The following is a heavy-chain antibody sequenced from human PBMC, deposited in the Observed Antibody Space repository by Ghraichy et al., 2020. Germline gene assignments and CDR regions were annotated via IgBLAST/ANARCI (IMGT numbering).Heavy chain of an antibody. J-gene: IGHJ4*02. CDR3: ARDVYPSSSWYYFDY. V-gene: IGHV4-38-2*01. CDR2: IYHSGST. CDR1: GYSISSGYY. Sequence: SQTLSLTCAVSGYSISSGYYWGWIRQPPGKGLEWIGSIYHSGSTYYNPSLKSRVTISVDTSKNQFSLKLSSVTAADTAVYYCARDVYPSSSWYYFDYWGQGTLVTVSS. D-gene: IGHD6-13*01.